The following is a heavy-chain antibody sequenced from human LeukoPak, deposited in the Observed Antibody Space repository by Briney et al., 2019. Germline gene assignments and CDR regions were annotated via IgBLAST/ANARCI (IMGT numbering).Heavy chain of an antibody. J-gene: IGHJ3*02. CDR3: ARGRGYGENYLRSFDI. CDR2: NSGST. D-gene: IGHD4/OR15-4a*01. CDR1: GDSLSSYF. Sequence: TETLSLTCTVSGDSLSSYFWSWIRQPPGKGLEWIGYNSGSTNYNASLKSRVTILLVRPKNQFSLNLSSVTAAHTDIYYYARGRGYGENYLRSFDIWGRETMVSVST. V-gene: IGHV4-59*08.